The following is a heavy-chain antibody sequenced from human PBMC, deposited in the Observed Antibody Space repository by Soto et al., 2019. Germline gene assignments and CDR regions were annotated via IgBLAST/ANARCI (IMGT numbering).Heavy chain of an antibody. V-gene: IGHV2-70*01. Sequence: PTLVNPTQTLTLTCTFSGFSLSTSGMCVSWIRQPPGKALEWLALIDWDDDKYYSTSLKTRLTISKDTSKNQVVLTMTNMDPVDTATYYCARIKRGSGSYSFDYWGQGTLVTVSS. CDR3: ARIKRGSGSYSFDY. CDR2: IDWDDDK. J-gene: IGHJ4*02. D-gene: IGHD1-26*01. CDR1: GFSLSTSGMC.